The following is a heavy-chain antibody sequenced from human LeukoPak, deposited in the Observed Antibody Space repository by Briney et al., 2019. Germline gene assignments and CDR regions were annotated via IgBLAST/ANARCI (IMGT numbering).Heavy chain of an antibody. D-gene: IGHD6-25*01. Sequence: GASVKVSCKASGYTFTSYGISWVRQAPGQGLEWMGRIIPILGIANYAQKFQGRVTITADKSTSTAYMELSSLRSEDTAVYYCAYLQDLSAGKAKDVWGQGTTVTVSS. CDR3: AYLQDLSAGKAKDV. CDR2: IIPILGIA. CDR1: GYTFTSYG. V-gene: IGHV1-69*04. J-gene: IGHJ6*02.